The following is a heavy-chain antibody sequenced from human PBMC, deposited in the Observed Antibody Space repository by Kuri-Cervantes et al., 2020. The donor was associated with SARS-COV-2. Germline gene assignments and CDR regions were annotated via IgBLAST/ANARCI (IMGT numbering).Heavy chain of an antibody. CDR3: AKDLGDHGMDV. CDR1: GFTFSSYA. Sequence: GGSLRLSCAASGFTFSSYAMSWVRQAPGKGLEWVSVIYSGGSSTYYADSVKGRFTISRDNSKNTLYLQMNSLRAEDTAVYYCAKDLGDHGMDVWGQGTTVTVSS. D-gene: IGHD2-21*02. V-gene: IGHV3-23*03. J-gene: IGHJ6*02. CDR2: IYSGGSST.